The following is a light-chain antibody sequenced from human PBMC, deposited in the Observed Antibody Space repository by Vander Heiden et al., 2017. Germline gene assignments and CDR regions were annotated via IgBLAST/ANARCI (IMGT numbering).Light chain of an antibody. J-gene: IGKJ4*01. V-gene: IGKV3-11*01. CDR2: DAA. CDR1: QSVSSY. CDR3: QQRSNWPPDT. Sequence: DIMLTQSPAPLSSSREESATLSCRASQSVSSYLAWYQQKPGQAPRLLIYDAANRATGIPARFSGGGAGTDFTLTISSLEPEDFAVYYCQQRSNWPPDTFGGGTKVEIK.